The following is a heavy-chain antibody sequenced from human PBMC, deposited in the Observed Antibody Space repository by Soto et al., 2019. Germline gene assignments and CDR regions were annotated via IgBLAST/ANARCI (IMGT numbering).Heavy chain of an antibody. CDR1: GFSLGNYA. D-gene: IGHD6-13*01. CDR2: IHSGTP. V-gene: IGHV3-23*01. J-gene: IGHJ5*02. Sequence: GGSLRLSCAASGFSLGNYAMSWVRQAPGKGLEWVSAIHSGTPYYTDSVKGRFTISRDNSKNTLYLQMNSLRVEDTAVYYCARGFMSKWYSSSWSNWFDPWGQGTLVTVSS. CDR3: ARGFMSKWYSSSWSNWFDP.